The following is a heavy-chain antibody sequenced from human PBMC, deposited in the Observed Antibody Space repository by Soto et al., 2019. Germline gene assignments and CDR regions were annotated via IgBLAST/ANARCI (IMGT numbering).Heavy chain of an antibody. V-gene: IGHV1-18*01. Sequence: ASVKVSCKASGYTFTIYGIIWVRQAPGQGLEWMGWISAYNGNTNYAQKLQGRVTMTTDTSTSTAYMELRSLRSDDTAVYYCARAFPRAYCSGGSCYPAPDYYYGMDVWGQGTTVTVSS. J-gene: IGHJ6*02. CDR1: GYTFTIYG. D-gene: IGHD2-15*01. CDR2: ISAYNGNT. CDR3: ARAFPRAYCSGGSCYPAPDYYYGMDV.